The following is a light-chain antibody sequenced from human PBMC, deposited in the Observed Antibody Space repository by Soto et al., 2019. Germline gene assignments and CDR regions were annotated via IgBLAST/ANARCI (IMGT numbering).Light chain of an antibody. V-gene: IGLV1-44*01. J-gene: IGLJ2*01. CDR3: AACDDSLSGVV. Sequence: QSVLTQPPSASGTPGQRFTISCSGSSSNIVSNTVNWYQQLPGTAPKLLIYSNNQRPSGLPDRFSGSKSGTSASLAISGLQSEDEADYYCAACDDSLSGVVFGGGTKLTVL. CDR2: SNN. CDR1: SSNIVSNT.